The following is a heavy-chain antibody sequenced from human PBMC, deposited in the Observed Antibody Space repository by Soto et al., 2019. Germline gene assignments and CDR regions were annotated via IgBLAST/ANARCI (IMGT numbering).Heavy chain of an antibody. CDR3: SRGPRTTYSFDY. D-gene: IGHD2-15*01. Sequence: PGGSLRLSCEASGFTFRNYKMNWVRQAPGKGLEWISLLYSGYSTYYGDSVKGRFTISRDNSKNTLYLHMNNLRAADTAVYYCSRGPRTTYSFDYWGQGILVTVSS. CDR1: GFTFRNYK. J-gene: IGHJ4*02. CDR2: LYSGYST. V-gene: IGHV3-66*01.